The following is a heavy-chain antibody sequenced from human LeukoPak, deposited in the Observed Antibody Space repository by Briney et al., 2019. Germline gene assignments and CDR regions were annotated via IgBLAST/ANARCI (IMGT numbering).Heavy chain of an antibody. Sequence: PGGSLRLSCAASGFTFSSYGMHWVRQAPGKGLEWVAVISYDGSNKYYADSVKGRFTISRDNSKNTLYLQMNSLRAEDTAVYYYAKIGGLQSDGYNLDYWGQGTLVTVSS. J-gene: IGHJ4*02. CDR1: GFTFSSYG. V-gene: IGHV3-30*18. D-gene: IGHD5-24*01. CDR3: AKIGGLQSDGYNLDY. CDR2: ISYDGSNK.